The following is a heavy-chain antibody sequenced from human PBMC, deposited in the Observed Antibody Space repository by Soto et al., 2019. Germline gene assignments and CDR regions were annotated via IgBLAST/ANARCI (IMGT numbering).Heavy chain of an antibody. J-gene: IGHJ6*03. CDR3: ARGSGYYDFWSGYYTRAYYYYYYMDV. CDR2: INHSGST. CDR1: GGSFSGYY. V-gene: IGHV4-34*01. D-gene: IGHD3-3*01. Sequence: SETLSLTCAVYGGSFSGYYWSWIRQPPGKGLEWIGEINHSGSTNYNPSLKSRVTISVDTSKNQFSLKLSSVTAADTAVYYCARGSGYYDFWSGYYTRAYYYYYYMDVWGKRTTVTVSS.